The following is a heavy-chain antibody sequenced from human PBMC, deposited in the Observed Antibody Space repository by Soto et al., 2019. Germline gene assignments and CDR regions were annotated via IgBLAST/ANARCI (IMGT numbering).Heavy chain of an antibody. V-gene: IGHV3-30-3*01. J-gene: IGHJ4*02. CDR2: ISYDGSNK. CDR1: GFTFSSYA. CDR3: ARAGHDYGAKGVFDY. Sequence: QVQLVESGGGVVQPGRSLRLSCAASGFTFSSYAMHWVRQAPGKGLEWVAVISYDGSNKYYADSVKGRFTISRENSKNTLYLQVNSLRAEDKAVYYCARAGHDYGAKGVFDYWGQGTLVTASS. D-gene: IGHD4-17*01.